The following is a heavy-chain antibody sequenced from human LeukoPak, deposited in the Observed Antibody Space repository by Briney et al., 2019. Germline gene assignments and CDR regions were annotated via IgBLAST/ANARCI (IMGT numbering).Heavy chain of an antibody. D-gene: IGHD3-3*01. J-gene: IGHJ4*02. CDR3: ASAISTPNYDFWINY. CDR2: IYYSGSS. CDR1: GGSISSYF. Sequence: LETLSLTCTVSGGSISSYFWTWIRQPPGKGPEWIGYIYYSGSSNYIPSLKSRVTISLDTSKNQFSLKLSSVTAADTAVYYCASAISTPNYDFWINYWGQGTLVTVSS. V-gene: IGHV4-59*01.